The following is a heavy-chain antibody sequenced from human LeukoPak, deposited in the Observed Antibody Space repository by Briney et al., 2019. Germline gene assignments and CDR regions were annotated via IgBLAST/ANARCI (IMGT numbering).Heavy chain of an antibody. CDR1: GGSISGYY. V-gene: IGHV4-39*07. J-gene: IGHJ4*02. Sequence: SETLSLTCTVSGGSISGYYWSWIRQPPGKGLEWIGSIYYSGSTYYNPSLKSRVTISVDTSKNQFSLKLSSVTAADTAVYYCARELRYYYDSSGPLDYWGQGTLVTVSS. CDR2: IYYSGST. CDR3: ARELRYYYDSSGPLDY. D-gene: IGHD3-22*01.